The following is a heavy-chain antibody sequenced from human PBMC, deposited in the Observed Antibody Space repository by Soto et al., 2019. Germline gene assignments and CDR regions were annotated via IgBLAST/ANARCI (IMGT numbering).Heavy chain of an antibody. CDR2: ISGSGGST. J-gene: IGHJ4*02. CDR3: AKATGYYYDTSATVCRY. V-gene: IGHV3-23*01. CDR1: GFTFSSYA. D-gene: IGHD3-22*01. Sequence: EVPLLESGGGLVQPGGSLRLSCAASGFTFSSYAMNWVRQAPGKGLEWVSGISGSGGSTYYADSVKGRFTISRDNSKNTLYLQMNSLRAEDTAVYYCAKATGYYYDTSATVCRYWGQGTLVTVSS.